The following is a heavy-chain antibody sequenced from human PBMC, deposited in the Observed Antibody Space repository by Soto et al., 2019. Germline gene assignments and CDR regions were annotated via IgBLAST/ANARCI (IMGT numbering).Heavy chain of an antibody. D-gene: IGHD2-21*01. CDR2: IFTSGNT. V-gene: IGHV4-4*07. Sequence: SETLSLTCTVSGGSITSYYWNWIRQPAGKGLEWIGRIFTSGNTNYNPSLESRVTMSIDKFTNQFSLKLNSVTAADTAVFYCARAGHGVIGHSDYWGKGALVTVSS. CDR3: ARAGHGVIGHSDY. J-gene: IGHJ4*02. CDR1: GGSITSYY.